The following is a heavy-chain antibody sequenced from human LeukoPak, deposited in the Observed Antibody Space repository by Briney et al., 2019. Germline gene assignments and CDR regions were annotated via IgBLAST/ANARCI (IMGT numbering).Heavy chain of an antibody. V-gene: IGHV3-66*01. J-gene: IGHJ4*02. Sequence: GGSLRLSCAASGFTVSSNYMSWVRQAPGKGLEWVSVIYSGGSTYYADSVKGRFTISRDNSKNTLYLQMNSLRAEDTAVYYCARAKYDILTGSAHFDYWGQGTLVTVSS. D-gene: IGHD3-9*01. CDR1: GFTVSSNY. CDR2: IYSGGST. CDR3: ARAKYDILTGSAHFDY.